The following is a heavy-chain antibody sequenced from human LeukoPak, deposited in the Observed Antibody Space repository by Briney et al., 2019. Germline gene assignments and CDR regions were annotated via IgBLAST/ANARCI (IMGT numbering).Heavy chain of an antibody. D-gene: IGHD2-15*01. V-gene: IGHV5-51*01. Sequence: GESLMISCKSSEYNFADYWIAWVRQKPGKGLEWMGVIYPRDPNTKNSPAFEGRVSMWADKSVHHVFLPWSSLTASDIAIYYCARLHCSDYECSFLSLGWFDPWGPGTLVTVSS. CDR3: ARLHCSDYECSFLSLGWFDP. J-gene: IGHJ5*02. CDR2: IYPRDPNT. CDR1: EYNFADYW.